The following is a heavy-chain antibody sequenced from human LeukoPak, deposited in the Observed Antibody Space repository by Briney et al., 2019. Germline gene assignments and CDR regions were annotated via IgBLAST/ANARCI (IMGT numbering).Heavy chain of an antibody. CDR1: GFTFSSYS. Sequence: PGGSLRLSCAASGFTFSSYSMDWVRQAPGKGLEWVSSISSSSSYIYYADSVKGRFTISRDNAKNSLYLQMNSLRAEDTAVYYCARLNIVLMVYAVDYWGQGTLVTVSS. J-gene: IGHJ4*02. D-gene: IGHD2-8*01. CDR3: ARLNIVLMVYAVDY. V-gene: IGHV3-21*03. CDR2: ISSSSSYI.